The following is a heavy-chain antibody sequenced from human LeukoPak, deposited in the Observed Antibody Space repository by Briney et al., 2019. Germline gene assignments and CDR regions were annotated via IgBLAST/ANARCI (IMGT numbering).Heavy chain of an antibody. CDR2: IVSNDEK. CDR3: ARGASGHGGYDS. Sequence: SGPALVKPTETLTLTCSVSGFSLSNAQMGVGWFRQPPGKALEWLAHIVSNDEKAYSTSLKSRLTISRDTSKSQVVLTMSNMDPVDTATYYCARGASGHGGYDSWGQGTLVTVSS. V-gene: IGHV2-26*02. CDR1: GFSLSNAQMG. J-gene: IGHJ4*02. D-gene: IGHD5-12*01.